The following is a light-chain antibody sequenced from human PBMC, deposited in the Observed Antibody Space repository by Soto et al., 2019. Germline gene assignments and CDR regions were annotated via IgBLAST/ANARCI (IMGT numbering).Light chain of an antibody. J-gene: IGLJ2*01. CDR2: DVN. V-gene: IGLV2-14*01. CDR1: SSDVGGYNF. CDR3: SSYTSSSTRNVV. Sequence: QSALTQPASVSGSPGQSITISCTGTSSDVGGYNFVSWYQQHPGKAPKLMIYDVNTRPSGVSNRFSGSKSGNTASLTISGLQAEDEADYYCSSYTSSSTRNVVFGGGTKLTVL.